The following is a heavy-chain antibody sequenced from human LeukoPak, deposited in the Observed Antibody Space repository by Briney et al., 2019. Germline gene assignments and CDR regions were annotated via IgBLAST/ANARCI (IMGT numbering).Heavy chain of an antibody. D-gene: IGHD6-19*01. CDR2: ISGSGGST. J-gene: IGHJ6*02. CDR1: RFTFSNYA. V-gene: IGHV3-23*01. CDR3: AKCTSGWYGDGMDV. Sequence: GGSLRLSCAASRFTFSNYAMSWVRQAPGKGLEWVSVISGSGGSTYYGDSVKGRFTISRDNSKNTPYLQMNSLRAEDTAVYYCAKCTSGWYGDGMDVWGQGTTVTVSS.